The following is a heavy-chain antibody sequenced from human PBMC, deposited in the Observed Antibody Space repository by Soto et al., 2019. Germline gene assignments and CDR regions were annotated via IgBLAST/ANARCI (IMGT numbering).Heavy chain of an antibody. J-gene: IGHJ5*02. CDR3: ARDSGSYYWFDP. V-gene: IGHV1-69*04. CDR2: IIPILGIA. D-gene: IGHD1-26*01. Sequence: ASVNVSCKASGGTFSSYTISWVRQAPGQGLEWMGRIIPILGIANYAQKFQGRVTITADKSTSTAYMELSSLRSEDTAVYYCARDSGSYYWFDPWGQGTLVTVSS. CDR1: GGTFSSYT.